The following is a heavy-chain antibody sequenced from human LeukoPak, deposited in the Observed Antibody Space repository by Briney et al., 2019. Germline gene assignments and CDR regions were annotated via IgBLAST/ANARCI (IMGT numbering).Heavy chain of an antibody. CDR1: GYTFTSYS. CDR2: ISAYNGNT. V-gene: IGHV1-18*01. D-gene: IGHD6-13*01. J-gene: IGHJ4*02. Sequence: ASVKVSCKASGYTFTSYSISWVRQASGQGLEWMGWISAYNGNTYYAQKLQGRVTMTTDTSTSTAYMELRSLRSDDTAVYYCASLSGVLGQLDSYYFDYWGQGTLVTVSS. CDR3: ASLSGVLGQLDSYYFDY.